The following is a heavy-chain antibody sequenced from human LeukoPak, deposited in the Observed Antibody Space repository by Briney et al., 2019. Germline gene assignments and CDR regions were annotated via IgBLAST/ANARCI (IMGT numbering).Heavy chain of an antibody. CDR1: GFTFTTHA. D-gene: IGHD3-16*01. J-gene: IGHJ4*02. V-gene: IGHV3-23*01. Sequence: GGSLRLSCVVSGFTFTTHAMSWVRQAPGKGLEWVSAISGSASSTYYADSVKGRFTISRDNSKNTLYLQMNSLRAEDTAIYYCAKVAGGSYYFDYWGQGTLVTVSS. CDR2: ISGSASST. CDR3: AKVAGGSYYFDY.